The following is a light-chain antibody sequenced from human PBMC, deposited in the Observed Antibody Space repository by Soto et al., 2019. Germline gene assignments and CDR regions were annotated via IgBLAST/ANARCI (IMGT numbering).Light chain of an antibody. Sequence: EIVLTQSPGTLSLSPGERATRCCGASQSVSSRLAWYQQKPGQAPRLLIYDVSNRATGIPARFSGSGSGTDFALTISSLEPEDFAVYYCQQRDYWQVTFGQGTRLEIK. CDR1: QSVSSR. V-gene: IGKV3-11*01. CDR3: QQRDYWQVT. CDR2: DVS. J-gene: IGKJ5*01.